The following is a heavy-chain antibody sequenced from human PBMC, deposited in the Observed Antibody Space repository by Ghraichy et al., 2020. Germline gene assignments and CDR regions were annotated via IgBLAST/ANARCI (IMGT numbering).Heavy chain of an antibody. CDR1: GFTFSTYA. V-gene: IGHV3-23*01. Sequence: GESLNISCAASGFTFSTYAMSWVRQAPGKGLEWVSSISGSGGSTYSADSVKGRFTISRDNSRNTLYLQMNSLRAEDTAVYYCATVGYWGQGALVTVSS. CDR2: ISGSGGST. CDR3: ATVGY. J-gene: IGHJ4*02.